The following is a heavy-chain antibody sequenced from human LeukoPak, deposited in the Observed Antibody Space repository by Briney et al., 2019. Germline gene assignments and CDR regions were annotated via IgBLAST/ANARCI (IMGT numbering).Heavy chain of an antibody. Sequence: GASVKVSCKASGYTFTGYYMHWVRQAPGQGLEWMGWINPNSGGTNYAQKFQGRVTMTRDTSISTAYMELSRLRSDDTAVYYCARGEQSRQLEYYYYYYYMDVWGKGTTVTISS. D-gene: IGHD6-13*01. CDR2: INPNSGGT. J-gene: IGHJ6*03. CDR1: GYTFTGYY. V-gene: IGHV1-2*02. CDR3: ARGEQSRQLEYYYYYYYMDV.